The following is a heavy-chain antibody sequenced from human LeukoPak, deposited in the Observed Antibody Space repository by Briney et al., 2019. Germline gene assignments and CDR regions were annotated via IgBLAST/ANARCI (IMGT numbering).Heavy chain of an antibody. D-gene: IGHD3-10*01. CDR1: GFTLSTNA. Sequence: PGGSLRLSCLTSGFTLSTNAMSWVRQAPGKGLEWISGISGSGASTYYADSVKGRFTISRDDSRNTLYLQMNSLRGDDTAVYYCARDREVRGVISSFFDYWGQGTLVTVSS. CDR2: ISGSGAST. V-gene: IGHV3-23*01. J-gene: IGHJ4*02. CDR3: ARDREVRGVISSFFDY.